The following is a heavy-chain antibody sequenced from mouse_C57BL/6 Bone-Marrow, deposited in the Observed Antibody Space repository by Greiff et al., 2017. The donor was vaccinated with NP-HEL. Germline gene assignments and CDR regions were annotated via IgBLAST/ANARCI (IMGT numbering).Heavy chain of an antibody. Sequence: EVQRVESGGGLVQPKGSLKLSCAASGFTFNTYAMHWVRQAPGKGLEWVARIRSKSSNYATYYADSVKDRFTISRDDSQSMLYLQMNNLKTEDTAMYYCVRDYDYDWSPLYWYFDVWGTGTTVTVSS. V-gene: IGHV10-3*01. CDR1: GFTFNTYA. J-gene: IGHJ1*03. D-gene: IGHD2-4*01. CDR3: VRDYDYDWSPLYWYFDV. CDR2: IRSKSSNYAT.